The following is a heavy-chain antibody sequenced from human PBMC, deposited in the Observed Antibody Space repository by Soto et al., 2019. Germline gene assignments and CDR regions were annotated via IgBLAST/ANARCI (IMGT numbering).Heavy chain of an antibody. CDR3: VRGGSGWL. Sequence: ESVGGVVQPGRSLRLSCAASGLTMHWVRQAPGRGLEWVAVIWYDGGGKFYADSVKGRFIISRDNSNNTLYLQMNSLRVEDTAVYYCVRGGSGWLWGQGTLVTVSS. CDR2: IWYDGGGK. J-gene: IGHJ1*01. D-gene: IGHD6-19*01. V-gene: IGHV3-33*01. CDR1: GLT.